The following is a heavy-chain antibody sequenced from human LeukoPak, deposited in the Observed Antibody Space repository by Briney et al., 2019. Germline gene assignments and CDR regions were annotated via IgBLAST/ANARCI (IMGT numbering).Heavy chain of an antibody. CDR1: GYTFTGYY. CDR2: INPNSGGT. CDR3: ARASKSSGPWYFDL. J-gene: IGHJ2*01. Sequence: ASVKVSCKPSGYTFTGYYMHWVRQAPGQRLEWMGWINPNSGGTNYAQKFQGRVTMTRDTSISTAYMELSRLRSDDTAVYYCARASKSSGPWYFDLWGRGTLVTVSS. V-gene: IGHV1-2*02.